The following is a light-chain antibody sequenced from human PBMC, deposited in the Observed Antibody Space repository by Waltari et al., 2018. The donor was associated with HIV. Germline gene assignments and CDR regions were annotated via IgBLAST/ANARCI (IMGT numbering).Light chain of an antibody. CDR1: SSDAGGYTD. CDR2: EFS. Sequence: QSALTQPPSASGSPGQSVTISCTGTSSDAGGYTDVAWYQQHTGKAPKLMLYEFSKRPSGVPDRFSGSKSGNTASLTVSGLQAEDEADYYCSSYAGSNNWVFGGGTKLIVL. CDR3: SSYAGSNNWV. J-gene: IGLJ3*02. V-gene: IGLV2-8*01.